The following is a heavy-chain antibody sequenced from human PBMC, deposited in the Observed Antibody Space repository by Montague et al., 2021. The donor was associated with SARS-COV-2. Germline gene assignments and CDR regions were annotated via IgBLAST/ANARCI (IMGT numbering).Heavy chain of an antibody. CDR2: IYYSGST. V-gene: IGHV4-39*07. Sequence: ATMSLTCTVSGGSISSSSYYWGWIRQPPGKGLEWIGSIYYSGSTYYNPSLKSRVTISVDTSKNQFSLKLSSVTAADTAVYYCARDLDSFYGMDVWGQGTTVTVSS. CDR3: ARDLDSFYGMDV. CDR1: GGSISSSSYY. J-gene: IGHJ6*02.